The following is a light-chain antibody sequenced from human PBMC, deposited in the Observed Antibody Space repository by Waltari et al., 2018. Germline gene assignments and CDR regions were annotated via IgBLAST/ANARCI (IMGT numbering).Light chain of an antibody. Sequence: QSALTQPASVSGTPGQSITISCTGTNSDVGNYNLVSWYQHHPGEAPKLMICEVIKRPSGVFNRFSGAKSGNTASLTISGLQAEDEADYYCCSYAGSGTYVVGTGTKVTVL. CDR1: NSDVGNYNL. CDR2: EVI. J-gene: IGLJ1*01. V-gene: IGLV2-23*02. CDR3: CSYAGSGTYV.